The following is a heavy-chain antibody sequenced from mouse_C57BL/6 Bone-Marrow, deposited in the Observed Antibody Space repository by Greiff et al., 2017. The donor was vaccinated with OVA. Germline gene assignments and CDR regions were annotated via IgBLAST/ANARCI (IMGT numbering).Heavy chain of an antibody. D-gene: IGHD2-4*01. V-gene: IGHV6-3*01. Sequence: EVMLVESGGGLVQPGGSMKLSCVASGFTFSNYWMNWVRQSPEKGLEWVAQIRLKSDNYATHYAESVKGRFTISRDDSKSSVYLQMNNLRAEDTGIYYCTAYDSLAYWGQGTLVTVSA. CDR3: TAYDSLAY. J-gene: IGHJ3*01. CDR1: GFTFSNYW. CDR2: IRLKSDNYAT.